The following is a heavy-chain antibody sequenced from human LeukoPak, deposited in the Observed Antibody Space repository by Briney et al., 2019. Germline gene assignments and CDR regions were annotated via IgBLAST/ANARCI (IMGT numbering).Heavy chain of an antibody. J-gene: IGHJ4*02. V-gene: IGHV3-30*18. CDR3: AKESYDSSGYIDY. CDR1: GFTFSSYG. D-gene: IGHD3-22*01. CDR2: ISYDGSNK. Sequence: GRSLRLSCAASGFTFSSYGMHWVRQAPGKGLKWVAVISYDGSNKYYADSVKGRFTISRDNSKNTLYLQMNSLRAEDTAVYYCAKESYDSSGYIDYWGQGTLVTLSS.